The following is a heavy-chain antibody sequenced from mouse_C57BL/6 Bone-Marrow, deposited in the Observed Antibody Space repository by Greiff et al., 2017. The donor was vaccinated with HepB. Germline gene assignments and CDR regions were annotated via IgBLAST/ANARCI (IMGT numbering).Heavy chain of an antibody. CDR3: ARSGTTVVATDY. CDR2: IYPRSGNT. CDR1: GYTFTSYG. V-gene: IGHV1-81*01. D-gene: IGHD1-1*01. J-gene: IGHJ2*01. Sequence: QVQLQQSGAELARPGASVKLSCKASGYTFTSYGISWVKQRTGQGLEWIGEIYPRSGNTYYNEKFKGKATLTADTSSSTAYMQLSSLTSEDSAVYYCARSGTTVVATDYWGQGTTLTVSS.